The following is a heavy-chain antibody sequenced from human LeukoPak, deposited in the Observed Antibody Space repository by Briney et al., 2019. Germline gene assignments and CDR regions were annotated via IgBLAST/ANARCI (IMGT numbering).Heavy chain of an antibody. CDR3: AKDVGYYYDSSGPWYNWFDP. Sequence: GGSLRLSCAASGFTFSSYAMSWVRQAPGKGLEWVSAISGSGGSTYYADSVKGRFTISRDNSKNTLYLQMNSLRAEDTAVYYCAKDVGYYYDSSGPWYNWFDPWGQGTLVTVSS. CDR1: GFTFSSYA. D-gene: IGHD3-22*01. J-gene: IGHJ5*02. V-gene: IGHV3-23*01. CDR2: ISGSGGST.